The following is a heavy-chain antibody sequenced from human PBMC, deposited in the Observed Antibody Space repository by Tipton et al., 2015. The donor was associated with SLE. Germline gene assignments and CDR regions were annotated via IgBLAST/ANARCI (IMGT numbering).Heavy chain of an antibody. Sequence: TLSLTCAVSGGSIISSSWWSWVRQPPGKGAEWIGDIYHSESPNYNPSLKSRVTISIDKSKNQFSLKLTSVTAADTAVYHCTRVPRYNWNYIADWGQGTLVSVSS. D-gene: IGHD1-7*01. CDR2: IYHSESP. J-gene: IGHJ4*02. V-gene: IGHV4-4*02. CDR3: TRVPRYNWNYIAD. CDR1: GGSIISSSW.